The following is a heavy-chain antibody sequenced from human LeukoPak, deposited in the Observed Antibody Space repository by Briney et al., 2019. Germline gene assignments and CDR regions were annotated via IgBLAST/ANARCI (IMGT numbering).Heavy chain of an antibody. D-gene: IGHD1-26*01. J-gene: IGHJ5*02. Sequence: GGSLTLSCEASGFTFSGNWMSWVRQAPGKGLEWVASINPDGSQKLYVDSVKGRFTISRDNAKNSLYLQMNSLRAEDTAVYYCARDRKWELLRWFDPWGQGTLVTVSS. V-gene: IGHV3-7*01. CDR1: GFTFSGNW. CDR2: INPDGSQK. CDR3: ARDRKWELLRWFDP.